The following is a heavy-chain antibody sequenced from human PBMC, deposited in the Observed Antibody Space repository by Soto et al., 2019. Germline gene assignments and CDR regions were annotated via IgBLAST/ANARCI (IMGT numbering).Heavy chain of an antibody. J-gene: IGHJ3*02. CDR1: GFTFSSYS. CDR3: ARVPRESDAFDI. V-gene: IGHV3-21*01. Sequence: GGSLRLSCAASGFTFSSYSMNWVRQAPGKGLEWVSSISSSSSYIYYADSVKGRFTISRDNAKNSLYLQMNSLRAEDTAVYYCARVPRESDAFDIWGQGTMVTVSS. CDR2: ISSSSSYI.